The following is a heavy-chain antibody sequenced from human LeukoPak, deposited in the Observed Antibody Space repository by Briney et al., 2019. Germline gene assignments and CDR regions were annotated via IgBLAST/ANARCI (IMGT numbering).Heavy chain of an antibody. Sequence: HPGESLRLSCAASGFTFSSYAMSWVRQAPGKGLEWVSPISCSGGSTYYADSVKGRFTISRDNSKNTLYLQMNSLRAEDTAVYYCSKDRRSGGWYWGQGTLVTVSS. D-gene: IGHD6-19*01. V-gene: IGHV3-23*01. J-gene: IGHJ4*02. CDR1: GFTFSSYA. CDR2: ISCSGGST. CDR3: SKDRRSGGWY.